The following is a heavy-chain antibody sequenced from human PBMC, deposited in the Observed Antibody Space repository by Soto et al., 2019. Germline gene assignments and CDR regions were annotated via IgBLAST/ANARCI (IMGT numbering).Heavy chain of an antibody. Sequence: QVQLVQSGAEVKKPGASVKVSCKASGYTFSSYGIHWVRQPPGQGLEWTGWISGYNGNTKYAQKLQGSSSVTTDTSTSTADMELRSLRTDHTAVYYCAIERDDGSWSSGEYIKHWGLGKLITASS. CDR2: ISGYNGNT. D-gene: IGHD6-13*01. CDR3: AIERDDGSWSSGEYIKH. J-gene: IGHJ1*01. V-gene: IGHV1-18*04. CDR1: GYTFSSYG.